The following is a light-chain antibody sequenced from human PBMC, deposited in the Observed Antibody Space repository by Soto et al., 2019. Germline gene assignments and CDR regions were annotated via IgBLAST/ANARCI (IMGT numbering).Light chain of an antibody. CDR2: GAS. V-gene: IGKV3-20*01. CDR1: QSVSSSY. J-gene: IGKJ1*01. Sequence: EIVLTQSPGTLSLSPGESATLSCRASQSVSSSYLAWYQQKPGQAPRLLIYGASNRATGIPDRFSGSGSGTDFTLTISRLEPEDFAVYYCQQYGSSRTFGQGTKVDIK. CDR3: QQYGSSRT.